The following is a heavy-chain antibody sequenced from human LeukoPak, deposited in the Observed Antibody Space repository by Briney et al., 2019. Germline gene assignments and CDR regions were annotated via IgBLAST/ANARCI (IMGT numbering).Heavy chain of an antibody. J-gene: IGHJ4*02. V-gene: IGHV3-30-3*01. Sequence: PGGSLRLSCAASGFTFSSYAMHWVRQAPGKGLEWVAVISYDGSNKYYADSVKGRFTISRDNSKNTLYLQMNSLRAEDTAVYYCARDSLGDSSSWYPPGGDYWGQGTLATVSS. CDR2: ISYDGSNK. CDR3: ARDSLGDSSSWYPPGGDY. CDR1: GFTFSSYA. D-gene: IGHD6-13*01.